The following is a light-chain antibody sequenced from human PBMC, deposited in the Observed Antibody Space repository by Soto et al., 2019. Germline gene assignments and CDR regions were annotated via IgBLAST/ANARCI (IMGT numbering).Light chain of an antibody. CDR1: QSVSSSF. V-gene: IGKV3-20*01. Sequence: EIVLTQSPGTLSLSPGERATRSCRASQSVSSSFLAWYQQKPGQAPRLLIFGASIRDTGIPDSFSGSGSGTDFTLTISRLEPEDFAVYYCHQYGSSPGTFGQGTKVDIK. CDR3: HQYGSSPGT. CDR2: GAS. J-gene: IGKJ1*01.